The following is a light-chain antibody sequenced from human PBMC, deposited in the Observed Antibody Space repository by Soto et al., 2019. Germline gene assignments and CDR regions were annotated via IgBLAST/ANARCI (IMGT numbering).Light chain of an antibody. CDR2: GAS. J-gene: IGKJ4*01. V-gene: IGKV3-20*01. Sequence: EIVLTQSPGTLSLSPGERATLSCRASQSVSSSYLAWYQQKPGQAPRLLIYGASSRATGIPDRFSGSGSGTDFPLTISRLEPEDFAVYYCQQYGSSPALTFAGRTKVEIK. CDR1: QSVSSSY. CDR3: QQYGSSPALT.